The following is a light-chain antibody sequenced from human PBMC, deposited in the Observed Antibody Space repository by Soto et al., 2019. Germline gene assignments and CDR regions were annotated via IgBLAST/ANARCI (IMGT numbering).Light chain of an antibody. CDR1: NSNIGSNT. CDR3: AVWDDSLRGRV. Sequence: QTVVTQPPSASGTPGQRVTISCSGRNSNIGSNTVNWYQQFPGTAPRFLIYGNDLRPSGVPDRFSASKSGTSASLAISGLQSEDAADYYCAVWDDSLRGRVFGGGTKVTVL. V-gene: IGLV1-44*01. CDR2: GND. J-gene: IGLJ2*01.